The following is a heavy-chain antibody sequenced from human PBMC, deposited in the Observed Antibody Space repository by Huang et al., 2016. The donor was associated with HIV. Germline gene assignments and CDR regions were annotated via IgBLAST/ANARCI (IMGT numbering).Heavy chain of an antibody. J-gene: IGHJ4*02. CDR1: GGTVSNYA. V-gene: IGHV1-69*13. CDR2: IIPKYGTA. D-gene: IGHD2-21*01. CDR3: ARAGVAANGIDY. Sequence: QVQLVQSGAEVKTPGSSVKVSCKASGGTVSNYANGWVRQAPGQGLEWMGGIIPKYGTANYAQKVRDRVTITADESTATAYMELSSLKFEDTAMYYCARAGVAANGIDYWGQGTLVTVSS.